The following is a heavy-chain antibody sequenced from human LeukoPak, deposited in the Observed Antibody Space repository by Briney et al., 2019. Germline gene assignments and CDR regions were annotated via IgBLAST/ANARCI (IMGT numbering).Heavy chain of an antibody. Sequence: RSLRLSCAASGFTFSSYAMHWVRQAPDKGLERVAVVSYDGSNKYYANSVKGRFTISRNKSKNTLHLQMNSLRAEDTAIYYCARDTSFAVGATLDFWGQGTLVTVSS. J-gene: IGHJ4*02. D-gene: IGHD1-26*01. CDR3: ARDTSFAVGATLDF. CDR1: GFTFSSYA. CDR2: VSYDGSNK. V-gene: IGHV3-30*04.